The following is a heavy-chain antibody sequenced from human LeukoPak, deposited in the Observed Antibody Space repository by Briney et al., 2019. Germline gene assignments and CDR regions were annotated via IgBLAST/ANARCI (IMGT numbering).Heavy chain of an antibody. CDR3: ARELNYDSSGYYFDY. D-gene: IGHD3-22*01. CDR2: INPNSGGT. Sequence: GASVKVSCKASGYTFTGYYMHWVRQAPGQGLEWMGWINPNSGGTNYAQKFQGRVTMTRDTSISTAYMELSRLRSDDTAVYYCARELNYDSSGYYFDYWGQRTLVSVSS. V-gene: IGHV1-2*02. J-gene: IGHJ4*02. CDR1: GYTFTGYY.